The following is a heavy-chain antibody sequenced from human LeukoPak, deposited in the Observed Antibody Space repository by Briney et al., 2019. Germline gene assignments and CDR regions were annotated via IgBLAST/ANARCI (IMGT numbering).Heavy chain of an antibody. CDR2: IRSKAYGGTT. D-gene: IGHD5-18*01. CDR3: TSSGYSYGYYFDY. J-gene: IGHJ4*02. V-gene: IGHV3-49*04. Sequence: GGSLRLSCAASGFTFSSYAMSWVRQAPGKGLEWVGFIRSKAYGGTTEYAASVKGRFTISRDDSKSIAYLQMNSLKTEDTAVYYCTSSGYSYGYYFDYWGQGTLVTVSS. CDR1: GFTFSSYA.